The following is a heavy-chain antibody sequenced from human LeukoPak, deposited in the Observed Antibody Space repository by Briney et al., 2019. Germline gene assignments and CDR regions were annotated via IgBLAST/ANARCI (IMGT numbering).Heavy chain of an antibody. J-gene: IGHJ4*02. V-gene: IGHV4-59*08. D-gene: IGHD6-19*01. CDR2: IYYSGST. Sequence: KASETLSLTCTVSGGSTSSYYWSWIRQPPGKGLEWIGYIYYSGSTNYNPSLKSRVTISVDTSKNQFSLKLSSVTAADTAVYYCARYSSGWYIRYWGQGTLVTVSS. CDR3: ARYSSGWYIRY. CDR1: GGSTSSYY.